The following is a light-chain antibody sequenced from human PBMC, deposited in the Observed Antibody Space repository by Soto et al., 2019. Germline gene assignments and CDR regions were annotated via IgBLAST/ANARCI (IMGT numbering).Light chain of an antibody. CDR3: QQYGTSEII. CDR1: ESVTTY. V-gene: IGKV3-20*01. Sequence: PGERGTLSCRASESVTTYLAWYQQKPGQAPRLLVHDVSNRATGIPDRFSGSGSGTDFTLTISRLETEDFAVFYCQQYGTSEIIFGQGTRLEIK. J-gene: IGKJ5*01. CDR2: DVS.